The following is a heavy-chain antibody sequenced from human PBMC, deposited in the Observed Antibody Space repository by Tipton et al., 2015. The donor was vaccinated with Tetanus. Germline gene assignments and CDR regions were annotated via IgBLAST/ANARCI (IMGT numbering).Heavy chain of an antibody. CDR2: VDPRDSGA. D-gene: IGHD2-15*01. CDR1: GYNFSYYS. J-gene: IGHJ2*01. CDR3: ARRRSAVLGGSYHWYFDL. Sequence: QLVQSGAEVRKPGESLKISCRGSGYNFSYYSIGWVRHMPGKGLEWMGIVDPRDSGATYGPSFQGQVTISTDKSISTAYVQWTSRQASDTAIYYCARRRSAVLGGSYHWYFDLWGRGTLVTVSS. V-gene: IGHV5-51*01.